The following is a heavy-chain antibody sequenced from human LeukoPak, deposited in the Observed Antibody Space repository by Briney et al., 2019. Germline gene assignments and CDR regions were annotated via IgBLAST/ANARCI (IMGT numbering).Heavy chain of an antibody. CDR3: ARDNLGALDY. V-gene: IGHV3-7*01. CDR2: IKQDGSEK. CDR1: GFTFSTYR. Sequence: GGSLRLSCAASGFTFSTYRMAWVRQAPGKGLEWVANIKQDGSEKYYVDSVKGRFTISRDNAKKSLYLQMNSLRAEDTAVYYCARDNLGALDYWGQGTLVTVSS. J-gene: IGHJ4*02. D-gene: IGHD1-26*01.